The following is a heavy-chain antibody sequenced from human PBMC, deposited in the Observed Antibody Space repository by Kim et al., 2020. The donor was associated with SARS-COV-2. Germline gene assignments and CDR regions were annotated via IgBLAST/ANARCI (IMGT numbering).Heavy chain of an antibody. CDR2: INPSGGST. CDR1: GYTFTSYY. Sequence: ASVKVSCKASGYTFTSYYMHWVRQAPGQGLEWMGIINPSGGSTSYAQKFQGRVTMTRDTSTSKVYMELSSLRSEDTAVYYCARDLNTVVITSGYYYGMDVWGQGTTVTVSS. CDR3: ARDLNTVVITSGYYYGMDV. J-gene: IGHJ6*02. D-gene: IGHD3-22*01. V-gene: IGHV1-46*01.